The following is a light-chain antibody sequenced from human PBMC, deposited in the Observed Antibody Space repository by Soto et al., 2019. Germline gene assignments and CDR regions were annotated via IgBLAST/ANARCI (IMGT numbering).Light chain of an antibody. CDR1: QSVRSN. V-gene: IGKV3-15*01. Sequence: EIVMTQSPVTLSVSPGERATLSCRASQSVRSNLAWYQQKPGQAPRLLMYDASTRATGVPARFSGSGSGTDFTLTISSLQSEDFAVYYCQHYNYWPYTFGQGTKVAIK. CDR3: QHYNYWPYT. J-gene: IGKJ2*01. CDR2: DAS.